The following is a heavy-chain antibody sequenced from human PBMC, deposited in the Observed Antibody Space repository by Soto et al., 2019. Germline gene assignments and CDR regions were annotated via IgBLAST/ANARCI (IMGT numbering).Heavy chain of an antibody. CDR1: GFTFSSYG. Sequence: GGSLRLSCVGSGFTFSSYGMHWIRQAPRKGLECVAVISDTGSSHYYAASVEGRFTISRENSKNTLSLHMDRLRVEDTAVYYCAKDRGGDCSDNSCYFGADYWGQGTPVTVSS. V-gene: IGHV3-30*18. J-gene: IGHJ4*02. CDR3: AKDRGGDCSDNSCYFGADY. CDR2: ISDTGSSH. D-gene: IGHD2-2*01.